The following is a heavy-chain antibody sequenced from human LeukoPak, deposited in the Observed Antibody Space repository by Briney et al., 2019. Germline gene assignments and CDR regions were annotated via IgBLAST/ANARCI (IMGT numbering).Heavy chain of an antibody. Sequence: SETLSLTCTVSGVSISSSSYYWGWIRQPPGKGLEWIGSIYYSGSTYYNPSLKSRVTISVDTSKNQFSLKLSSVTAADTAVYYCARDTAVAFDYWGQGTLVTVSS. J-gene: IGHJ4*02. V-gene: IGHV4-39*07. CDR1: GVSISSSSYY. CDR3: ARDTAVAFDY. D-gene: IGHD6-19*01. CDR2: IYYSGST.